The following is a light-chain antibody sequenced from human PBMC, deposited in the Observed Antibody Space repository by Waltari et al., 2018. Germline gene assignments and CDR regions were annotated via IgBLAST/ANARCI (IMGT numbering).Light chain of an antibody. CDR2: EVH. Sequence: QSALTQPASVSGSPGQSITISCTGTSSDVGGYNYVSWYQQHPGKAPKLIIYEVHNRPSGVSNRFSGAKSGNTASLTISGLQAEDEAYYYCSSYTGSTALVFGGGTKLTVL. V-gene: IGLV2-14*01. CDR3: SSYTGSTALV. J-gene: IGLJ2*01. CDR1: SSDVGGYNY.